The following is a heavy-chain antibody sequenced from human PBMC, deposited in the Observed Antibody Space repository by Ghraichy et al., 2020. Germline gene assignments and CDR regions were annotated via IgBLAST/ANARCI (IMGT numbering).Heavy chain of an antibody. CDR2: ISSDGGKT. CDR3: ARVLSGSYSDLDF. V-gene: IGHV3-64*01. J-gene: IGHJ4*02. D-gene: IGHD1-26*01. Sequence: GGSLRLSCVASGFSFSTYGLHWVRQAPGKGLEYVSAISSDGGKTYYAPSLRGRFTISRDNSKNTLYLQMGSLRAEDMAVYFCARVLSGSYSDLDFWGQGTLVTVSS. CDR1: GFSFSTYG.